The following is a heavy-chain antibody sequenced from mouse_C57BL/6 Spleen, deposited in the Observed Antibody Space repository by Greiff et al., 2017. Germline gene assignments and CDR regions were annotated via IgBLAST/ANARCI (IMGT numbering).Heavy chain of an antibody. V-gene: IGHV3-6*01. CDR2: ISYDGSN. Sequence: EVQLQQSGPGLVKPSQSLSLTCSVTGYFITSGYYWNWIRQFPGNKLEWMGYISYDGSNNYNPSLKNRISITRDPSKNQFFLKLNSVTTEDTATYYCARYYYGSRDYFDYWGQGTTLTVSS. CDR3: ARYYYGSRDYFDY. D-gene: IGHD1-1*01. J-gene: IGHJ2*01. CDR1: GYFITSGYY.